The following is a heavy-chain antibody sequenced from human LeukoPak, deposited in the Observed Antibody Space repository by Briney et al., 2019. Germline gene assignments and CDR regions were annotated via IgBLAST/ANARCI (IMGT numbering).Heavy chain of an antibody. J-gene: IGHJ4*02. CDR1: RFTFSSYA. CDR3: AKDRALYYYDSSEPGDFDY. Sequence: GRSLRLSCAASRFTFSSYAMHWVRQAPGKGLEWVAVISYDGSNKYYADSVKGRFTISRDNSKNTLYLQMNSLRAEDTAVYYCAKDRALYYYDSSEPGDFDYWGQGTLVTVSS. D-gene: IGHD3-22*01. CDR2: ISYDGSNK. V-gene: IGHV3-30-3*01.